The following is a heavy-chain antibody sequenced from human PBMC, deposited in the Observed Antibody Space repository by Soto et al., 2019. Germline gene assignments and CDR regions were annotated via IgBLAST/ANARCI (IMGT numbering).Heavy chain of an antibody. D-gene: IGHD3-16*01. Sequence: QVQLVQSGAEVKKPGASVKVSCKTSGYTFTNFGLSWVRQAPGQGLERMGWISAYNVNTNYAQNFQGRVTMTTDTSTSTAYMELRSLRSEDTAVYYWARGGTPIDYWGQGTLVTVSS. V-gene: IGHV1-18*01. CDR2: ISAYNVNT. CDR3: ARGGTPIDY. CDR1: GYTFTNFG. J-gene: IGHJ4*02.